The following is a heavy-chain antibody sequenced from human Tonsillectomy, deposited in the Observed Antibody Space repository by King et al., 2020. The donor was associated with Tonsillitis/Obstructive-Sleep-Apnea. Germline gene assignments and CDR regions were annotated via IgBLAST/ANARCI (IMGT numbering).Heavy chain of an antibody. D-gene: IGHD2-2*02. J-gene: IGHJ4*02. V-gene: IGHV7-4-1*02. CDR2: INTNTGKP. CDR1: GYTFTTYA. Sequence: VQLVESGSELKKPGASVRVSCKASGYTFTTYAMNWVRQTPGQGLEWMGWINTNTGKPTYAQDFTGRFVFSLDPPVSTAYLQINSLKAEDTAVYYCATYPEVPGAIGYWRQGTLLTVSS. CDR3: ATYPEVPGAIGY.